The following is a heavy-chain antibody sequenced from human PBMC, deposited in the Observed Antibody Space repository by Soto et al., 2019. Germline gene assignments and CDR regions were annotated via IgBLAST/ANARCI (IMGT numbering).Heavy chain of an antibody. V-gene: IGHV4-30-4*01. CDR1: GGSISSGDYY. CDR3: ARAAVVVPAATYYGMDV. CDR2: IYYSGST. Sequence: SETLSLTCTVSGGSISSGDYYWSWIRQPPGKGLEWIGYIYYSGSTYYNPSLKSRVTISVDTSKNQFSLKLSSVTAADTAVYYCARAAVVVPAATYYGMDVWGQGTTVNFSS. J-gene: IGHJ6*02. D-gene: IGHD2-2*01.